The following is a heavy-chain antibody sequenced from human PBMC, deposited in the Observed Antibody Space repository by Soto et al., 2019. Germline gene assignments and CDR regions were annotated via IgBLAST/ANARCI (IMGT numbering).Heavy chain of an antibody. J-gene: IGHJ4*02. Sequence: GGSLRLSCAGSGFTFSNYAMSWVRQAPGKGLEWVSAISSAVNTYNSHSVKGRFTISRDNSKNTLSLQMNSLRAEDTAVYYCAKQVRDGTSSPYYFDYWGQGTLVTVSS. CDR3: AKQVRDGTSSPYYFDY. V-gene: IGHV3-23*01. CDR1: GFTFSNYA. CDR2: ISSAVNT. D-gene: IGHD6-6*01.